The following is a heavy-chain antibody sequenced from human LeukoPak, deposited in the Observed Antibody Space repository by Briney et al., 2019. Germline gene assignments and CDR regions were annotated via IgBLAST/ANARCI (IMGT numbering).Heavy chain of an antibody. D-gene: IGHD1-14*01. CDR3: ARGRTASYYSDY. V-gene: IGHV3-48*03. CDR1: GFTLSSYE. J-gene: IGHJ4*02. Sequence: GGSLRLSCAGSGFTLSSYEMNWVRQAPGKGLEWVSYISRSGSTIYYADSVKGRFTISRDNAKNSLYLQMNSLGAEDTAVYYCARGRTASYYSDYWGQGTLATVSS. CDR2: ISRSGSTI.